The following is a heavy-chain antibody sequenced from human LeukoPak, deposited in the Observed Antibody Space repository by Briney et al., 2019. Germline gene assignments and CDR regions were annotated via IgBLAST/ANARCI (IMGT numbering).Heavy chain of an antibody. Sequence: GEPLKISGKISEYILTNNGSGGVPQVPGKGRGWMGLIYPGHSDRKYSPSFQGQLTFSVDKSISTPSLHWSSVQASDTDMYYCARFGYTSSLDHWGQGTLVPVPS. V-gene: IGHV5-51*01. CDR2: IYPGHSDR. J-gene: IGHJ5*02. CDR1: EYILTNNG. D-gene: IGHD6-13*01. CDR3: ARFGYTSSLDH.